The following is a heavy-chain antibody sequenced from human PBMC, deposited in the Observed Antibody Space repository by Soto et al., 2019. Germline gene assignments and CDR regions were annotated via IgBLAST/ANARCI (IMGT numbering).Heavy chain of an antibody. D-gene: IGHD2-8*02. Sequence: SVKVSFKASGFTFTSSAMQWVRQARGQRLEWIGWIVVGSGNTNYAQKFQERVTITRDMSTSTAYMELSSLRSEDTAVYYCAGTESYYYYYYGMDVWGQGTTVTVSS. J-gene: IGHJ6*02. V-gene: IGHV1-58*02. CDR3: AGTESYYYYYYGMDV. CDR1: GFTFTSSA. CDR2: IVVGSGNT.